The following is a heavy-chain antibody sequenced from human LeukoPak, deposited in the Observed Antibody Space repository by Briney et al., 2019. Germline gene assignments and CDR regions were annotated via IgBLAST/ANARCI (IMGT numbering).Heavy chain of an antibody. CDR2: INPSGGST. CDR3: ARDAGRGYSYSASMFFDY. J-gene: IGHJ4*02. D-gene: IGHD5-18*01. Sequence: ASVKVSCKASGYTFTSYYMHWVRQAPGQGLEWMGIINPSGGSTSYAQKFQGRVTMTRDTSTSTVYMELSSLGSEDTAVYYCARDAGRGYSYSASMFFDYWGQGTLVTVSS. CDR1: GYTFTSYY. V-gene: IGHV1-46*01.